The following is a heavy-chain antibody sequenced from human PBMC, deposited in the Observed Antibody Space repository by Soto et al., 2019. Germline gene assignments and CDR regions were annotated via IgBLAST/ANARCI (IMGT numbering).Heavy chain of an antibody. CDR1: GFTFSSYA. CDR3: ARQGPPRDAFDI. CDR2: VLGGGGST. V-gene: IGHV3-23*01. Sequence: EVQLLESGGGLVQPGGSLRLSCAASGFTFSSYAMSWVRQTPGKGLEWVSGVLGGGGSTFYADSVKGRFTISRDNSKNTLYVQRNSLRAEDTAIYYCARQGPPRDAFDIWGQGTMVTVSS. J-gene: IGHJ3*02.